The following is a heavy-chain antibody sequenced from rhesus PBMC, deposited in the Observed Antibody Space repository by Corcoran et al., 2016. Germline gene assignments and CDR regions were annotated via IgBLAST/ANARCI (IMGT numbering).Heavy chain of an antibody. D-gene: IGHD3-34*01. CDR1: GGSISGPT. CDR2: IGGSSGRT. J-gene: IGHJ3*01. CDR3: ARAAPGVDYAFDV. V-gene: IGHV4-165*01. Sequence: QVQLQESGPGLVKPSETLSLTCAVSGGSISGPTWTWIRQPPGTGMDWIGYIGGSSGRTDYNSSLKTRVTISTDTSKNQFSLNLISVTAADTAVYYCARAAPGVDYAFDVWGQGLRVTVSS.